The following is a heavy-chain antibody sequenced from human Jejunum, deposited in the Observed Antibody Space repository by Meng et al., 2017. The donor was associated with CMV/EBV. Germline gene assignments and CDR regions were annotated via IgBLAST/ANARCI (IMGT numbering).Heavy chain of an antibody. CDR1: FTVNTNY. J-gene: IGHJ5*02. V-gene: IGHV3-48*03. CDR2: IYADQSGSST. Sequence: FTVNTNYVSGVRQAPGKGLEWVSIIYADQSGSSTYYAGSAEGRFTISRDNAKNSLFLQMNSLRAEDSAVYYCERDMVWGDPNSFDAWGQGTLVTVSS. CDR3: ERDMVWGDPNSFDA. D-gene: IGHD3-10*01.